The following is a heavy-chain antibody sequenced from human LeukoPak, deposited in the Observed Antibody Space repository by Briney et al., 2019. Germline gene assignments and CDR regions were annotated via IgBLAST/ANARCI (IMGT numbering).Heavy chain of an antibody. V-gene: IGHV7-4-1*02. CDR2: IHPSTGSP. CDR3: ARAYQRLGDLSLPDY. J-gene: IGHJ4*02. D-gene: IGHD3-16*02. CDR1: GYTFTNYA. Sequence: WASVNVSFKASGYTFTNYAMNWVRQAPGQELEWMGWIHPSTGSPTYSRGFPGRFVFSLDTSVSTTYLQISSLKAEDTAVYYCARAYQRLGDLSLPDYWGQGTLVTVSS.